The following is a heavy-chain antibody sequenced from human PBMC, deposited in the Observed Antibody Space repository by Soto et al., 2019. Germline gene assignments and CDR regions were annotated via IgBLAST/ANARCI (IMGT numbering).Heavy chain of an antibody. V-gene: IGHV3-15*05. CDR3: AAHVDWLHHFES. J-gene: IGHJ4*02. D-gene: IGHD3-9*01. Sequence: GGSLRLSCAGSGFTSSNTWMSWVRQAPGKGLEWVGRIKSRSDGGTIDYAAPVKGRFIISRDDSKNMTYLQMNSLESEDTAVYFCAAHVDWLHHFESGGQGT. CDR1: GFTSSNTW. CDR2: IKSRSDGGTI.